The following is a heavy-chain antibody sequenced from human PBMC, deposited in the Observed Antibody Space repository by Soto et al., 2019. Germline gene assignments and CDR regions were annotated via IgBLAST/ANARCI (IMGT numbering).Heavy chain of an antibody. CDR3: ARAIANKDKVTG. CDR2: INHSGST. V-gene: IGHV4-34*01. J-gene: IGHJ4*01. Sequence: QVQLQQWGAGLLKPSETLSLTCAVYGGSFSGYYWSWIRQPPGKGLEWIGEINHSGSTNYNPSLKRRVTIAVDTSDNQFCLKLSSVTATDTAVYYCARAIANKDKVTGWGRGTLVTVSS. D-gene: IGHD5-18*01. CDR1: GGSFSGYY.